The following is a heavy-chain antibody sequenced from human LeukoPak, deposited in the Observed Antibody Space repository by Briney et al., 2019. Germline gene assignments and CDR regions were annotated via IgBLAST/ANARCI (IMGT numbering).Heavy chain of an antibody. J-gene: IGHJ4*02. D-gene: IGHD3-10*01. V-gene: IGHV3-53*01. Sequence: GGSLRLSCAASGFTFSSYSMVWVRQAPGKGLEWVSVIYSGGSTYYADSVKGRFTISRDNSKNTLYLQMNSLRAEDTAVYYCARDDSGSYNYWGQGTLVTVSS. CDR3: ARDDSGSYNY. CDR1: GFTFSSYS. CDR2: IYSGGST.